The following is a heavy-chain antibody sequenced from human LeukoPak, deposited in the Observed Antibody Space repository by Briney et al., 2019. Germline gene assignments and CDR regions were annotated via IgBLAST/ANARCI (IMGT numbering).Heavy chain of an antibody. CDR1: GYTFTSYY. Sequence: ASVKVSCKASGYTFTSYYMHSVRHAPGQGLEWMGLINPSGGSTSYAQKFQGRVTMTRDTSTSTVYLELSSLRSEDTAVYYCARVAPYGQWLVSIDYWGQGTLVTVSS. CDR3: ARVAPYGQWLVSIDY. J-gene: IGHJ4*02. CDR2: INPSGGST. V-gene: IGHV1-46*01. D-gene: IGHD6-19*01.